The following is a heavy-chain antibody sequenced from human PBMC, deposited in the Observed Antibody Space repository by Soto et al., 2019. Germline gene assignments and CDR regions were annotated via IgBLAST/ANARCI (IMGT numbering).Heavy chain of an antibody. CDR2: VKSSVDGGAK. Sequence: EVQLVESGGGLVKPGGSLRLSCAASGFTFKGAWMNWVRQAPGKGLEWVGRVKSSVDGGAKDYAAPGKGRFTISRDDSKNMLYLQKNSLITEDTAFYYSSADLPDWSAYAFEYWGQGTLVTVSS. CDR1: GFTFKGAW. D-gene: IGHD3-3*01. V-gene: IGHV3-15*07. J-gene: IGHJ4*02. CDR3: SADLPDWSAYAFEY.